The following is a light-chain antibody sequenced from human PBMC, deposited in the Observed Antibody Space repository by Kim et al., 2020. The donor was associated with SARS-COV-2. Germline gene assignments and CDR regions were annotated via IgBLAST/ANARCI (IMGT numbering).Light chain of an antibody. J-gene: IGKJ5*01. CDR3: QQYDYLPMT. CDR2: DAS. V-gene: IGKV1-33*01. Sequence: ASIGDRVTITCQASQDITNYLNWYQQKPGKAPRLLIYDASNLETGVPARFSGSGSGTDFTLAINSLQPEDIATYYCQQYDYLPMTFGQGTRLEIK. CDR1: QDITNY.